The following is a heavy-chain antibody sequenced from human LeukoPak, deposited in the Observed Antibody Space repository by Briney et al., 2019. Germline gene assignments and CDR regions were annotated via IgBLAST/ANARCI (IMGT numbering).Heavy chain of an antibody. CDR3: AGNIAVASRTIDY. Sequence: SETLSLTCTVSGGSISSSSYYWGWIRQPPGKGLEWIGSIYYSGSTYYNPSLKSRVTISVDTSKNQFSLKLSSVTAADTAVYYCAGNIAVASRTIDYWGQGTLVTVSS. J-gene: IGHJ4*02. V-gene: IGHV4-39*01. D-gene: IGHD6-19*01. CDR1: GGSISSSSYY. CDR2: IYYSGST.